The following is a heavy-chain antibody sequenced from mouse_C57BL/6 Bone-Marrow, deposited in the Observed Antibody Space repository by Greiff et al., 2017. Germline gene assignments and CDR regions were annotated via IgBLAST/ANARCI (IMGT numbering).Heavy chain of an antibody. D-gene: IGHD1-1*01. CDR3: ARCYYGSSSYYAMDY. V-gene: IGHV1-26*01. CDR1: GYTFTDYY. CDR2: INPNNGGT. J-gene: IGHJ4*01. Sequence: EVQLQQSGPELVKPGASVKISCTASGYTFTDYYMNWVKQSHGKSLEWIGDINPNNGGTSYNQKFKGKATLTVDKSSSTAYMELRSLTSEDSAVYYCARCYYGSSSYYAMDYWGQGTSVTVSS.